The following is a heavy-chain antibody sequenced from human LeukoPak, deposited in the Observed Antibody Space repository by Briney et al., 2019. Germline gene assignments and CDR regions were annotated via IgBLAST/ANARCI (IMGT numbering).Heavy chain of an antibody. CDR1: GGSISSSGYS. D-gene: IGHD3-10*01. CDR2: IYHSGST. CDR3: ASSSMVRGVIGRGSLDP. J-gene: IGHJ5*02. V-gene: IGHV4-30-2*01. Sequence: SETLSLTCAVSGGSISSSGYSWSWIRQPPGKGLEWIGYIYHSGSTYYNPSLKSRVTISVDRSKNQFSLKLSSVTAADTAVYYCASSSMVRGVIGRGSLDPWGQGTLVTVSS.